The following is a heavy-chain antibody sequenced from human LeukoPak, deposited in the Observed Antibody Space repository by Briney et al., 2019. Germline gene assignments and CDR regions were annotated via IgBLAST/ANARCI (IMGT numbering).Heavy chain of an antibody. J-gene: IGHJ4*02. V-gene: IGHV4-59*01. CDR3: ARAVHYSGTSDQYTGGWYYFDF. CDR2: IHYSGST. CDR1: GGSISSYY. Sequence: SETLSLTCTVSGGSISSYYWSWIRQPPGKGLEWIGYIHYSGSTNFNSSLKRRVTISVDMSRKHFFLGLSSVTAADTAVYYCARAVHYSGTSDQYTGGWYYFDFWGEGTLVTVSS. D-gene: IGHD3-10*01.